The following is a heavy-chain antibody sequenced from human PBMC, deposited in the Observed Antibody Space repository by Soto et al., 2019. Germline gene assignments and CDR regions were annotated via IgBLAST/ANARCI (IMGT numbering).Heavy chain of an antibody. CDR1: GDTISTGGYT. CDR3: ARKQWVVPNWFDP. Sequence: PSETLSLTCDVSGDTISTGGYTWAWIRQPPGKALEWIGDTYHSGNPYYNPSLKSRVIISVDKSRNQFSLKLSSVTAADSAVYYCARKQWVVPNWFDPWGQGTLVTVSS. CDR2: TYHSGNP. D-gene: IGHD6-19*01. V-gene: IGHV4-30-2*01. J-gene: IGHJ5*02.